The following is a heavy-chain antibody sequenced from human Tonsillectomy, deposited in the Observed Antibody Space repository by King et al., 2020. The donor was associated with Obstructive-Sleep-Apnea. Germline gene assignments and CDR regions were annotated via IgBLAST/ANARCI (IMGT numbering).Heavy chain of an antibody. J-gene: IGHJ6*02. CDR3: AHSRFSSSLWGMDV. D-gene: IGHD6-13*01. CDR2: IYWDDDK. CDR1: GCSLSSSGVG. V-gene: IGHV2-5*02. Sequence: TLKESGPTLVKPTQTLTLTCTFSGCSLSSSGVGVGWIRQPPGKALEWLALIYWDDDKRYSPSLKSRVTIPKDTSKNQVVLTMTNMDPVDTATYYCAHSRFSSSLWGMDVWGQGTTVTVSS.